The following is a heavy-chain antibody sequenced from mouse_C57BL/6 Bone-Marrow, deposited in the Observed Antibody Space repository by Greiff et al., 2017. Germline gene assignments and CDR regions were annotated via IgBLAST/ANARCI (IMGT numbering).Heavy chain of an antibody. V-gene: IGHV2-3*01. CDR1: GFSLTSYC. CDR3: SKTSDVGFDY. J-gene: IGHJ2*01. CDR2: IRGYAST. Sequence: VQLQQPGPGLVAPSHSLSITCTVSGFSLTSYCVSWVRQPPGKGLEWLGVIRGYASTNYHSPLISRLSTSKYNSKCQVFIRLNGLQTDDKATYFCSKTSDVGFDYWGQGTTLTVSS.